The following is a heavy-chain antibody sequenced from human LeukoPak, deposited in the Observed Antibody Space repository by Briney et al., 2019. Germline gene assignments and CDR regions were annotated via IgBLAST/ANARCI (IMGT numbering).Heavy chain of an antibody. CDR2: ISSSSNFI. D-gene: IGHD4-17*01. CDR1: GFTFSSYS. J-gene: IGHJ3*02. V-gene: IGHV3-21*01. Sequence: GGSLRLSCAASGFTFSSYSMNWVREAPGKGLEWVSSISSSSNFIYYADSVKGRFTISRDNAKNSLYLQMNSLRAEDTAVYYCARAISDYDASDIWGQGTMVTVSS. CDR3: ARAISDYDASDI.